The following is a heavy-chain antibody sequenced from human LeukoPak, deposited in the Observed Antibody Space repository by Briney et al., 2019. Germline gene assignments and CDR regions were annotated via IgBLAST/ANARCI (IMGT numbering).Heavy chain of an antibody. CDR2: ISAYNGDT. CDR3: ARDPSNTSGWYAWADY. J-gene: IGHJ4*02. V-gene: IGHV1-18*01. CDR1: GFTFTRYG. D-gene: IGHD6-19*01. Sequence: GASVKLSCKASGFTFTRYGISWARQAPGQGREWMGWISAYNGDTKYTQKFQDRLTMTTETSTSPAYMELTSLRSDDTAVYYCARDPSNTSGWYAWADYWGQGTLVTVSS.